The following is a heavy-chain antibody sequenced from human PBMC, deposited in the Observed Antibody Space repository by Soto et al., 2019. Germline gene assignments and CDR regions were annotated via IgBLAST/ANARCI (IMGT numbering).Heavy chain of an antibody. V-gene: IGHV4-59*01. D-gene: IGHD5-12*01. J-gene: IGHJ4*02. Sequence: PSETLSLTCTVSGGSISSYYWSWIRQPPGKGLEWIGYIYYSGSTNYNPSLKSRVTISVDTSKNQFSLKLSSVTAADTAVYYCARDRLIDGYNYHDYWGQGTLVTVSS. CDR2: IYYSGST. CDR1: GGSISSYY. CDR3: ARDRLIDGYNYHDY.